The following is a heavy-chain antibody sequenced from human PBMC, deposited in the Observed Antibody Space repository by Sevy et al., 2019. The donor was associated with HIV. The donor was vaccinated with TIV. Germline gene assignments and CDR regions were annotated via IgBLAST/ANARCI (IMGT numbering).Heavy chain of an antibody. V-gene: IGHV3-23*01. CDR2: ISGHGGST. CDR3: AGGFWSGYDY. Sequence: GGSLRLSCAASGFIFNSYVMNWVRQAPVKGLEWVSAISGHGGSTHYADSVKGRFTISRDNSRKILDLEMNNLRAEDTAVYYCAGGFWSGYDYWGQGTLVTVSS. CDR1: GFIFNSYV. D-gene: IGHD3-3*01. J-gene: IGHJ4*02.